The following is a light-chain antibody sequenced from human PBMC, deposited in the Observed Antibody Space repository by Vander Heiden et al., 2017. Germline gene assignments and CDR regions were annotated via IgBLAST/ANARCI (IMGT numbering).Light chain of an antibody. CDR3: QQNRT. J-gene: IGKJ1*01. CDR2: DAS. Sequence: DIVLTQSPGTLSLSPGERDTLSCRVSQSVSSHYLAWYQKKPGQAPRLLMYDASSRATGISDRFSGSGSGTDFTLTITRLEPEDFAVYYCQQNRTFGQGTKVEIK. CDR1: QSVSSHY. V-gene: IGKV3-20*01.